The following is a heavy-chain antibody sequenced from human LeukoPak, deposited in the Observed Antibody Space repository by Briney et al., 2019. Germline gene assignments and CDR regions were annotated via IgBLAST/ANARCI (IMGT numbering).Heavy chain of an antibody. CDR1: GGSISSSSYY. V-gene: IGHV4-39*01. CDR2: IYYSGST. Sequence: LETLSLTCTVSGGSISSSSYYWGWIRQPPGKGLEWIGSIYYSGSTYYNPSLKSRVTISVDTSKNQFSLKLSSVTAADTAVYYCARKYSSGWVHDWYFDLWGRGTLVTVSS. J-gene: IGHJ2*01. D-gene: IGHD6-19*01. CDR3: ARKYSSGWVHDWYFDL.